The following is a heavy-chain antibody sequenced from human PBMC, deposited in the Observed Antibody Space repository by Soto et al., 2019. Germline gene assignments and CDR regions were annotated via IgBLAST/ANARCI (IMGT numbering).Heavy chain of an antibody. D-gene: IGHD3-22*01. Sequence: PGGSLRLSCSASGFTFRSYGIHWVRQAPGKGLEWVALISYDGSNKYYADSVKGRFTISRDNSKNTPYLQMNSLRAEDTAMYYCAKDAPYYYDSSGYYGPFDYWGQGTLVTVSS. CDR1: GFTFRSYG. CDR3: AKDAPYYYDSSGYYGPFDY. J-gene: IGHJ4*02. CDR2: ISYDGSNK. V-gene: IGHV3-30*18.